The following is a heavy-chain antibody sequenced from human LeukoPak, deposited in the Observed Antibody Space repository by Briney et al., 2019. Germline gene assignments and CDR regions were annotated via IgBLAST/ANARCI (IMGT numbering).Heavy chain of an antibody. Sequence: GGSLRLSCAASGFTFSTFAMIWVRQPPGKGLEWVSSIFPSGGEIHYADSVRGRFTISRDNAKNSLYLQVNSLRAEDTALYYCAREGHYDSSRFDPWGQGTLVTVSS. CDR2: IFPSGGEI. CDR3: AREGHYDSSRFDP. J-gene: IGHJ5*02. D-gene: IGHD3-22*01. V-gene: IGHV3-21*04. CDR1: GFTFSTFA.